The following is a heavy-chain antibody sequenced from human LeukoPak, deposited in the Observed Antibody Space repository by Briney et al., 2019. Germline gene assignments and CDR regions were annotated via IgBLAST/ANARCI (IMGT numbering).Heavy chain of an antibody. CDR1: GGPISSYY. V-gene: IGHV4-59*01. CDR3: ARGRGRPFDY. J-gene: IGHJ4*02. CDR2: IYYSGST. Sequence: SETLSLTCTVSGGPISSYYWSWIRQPPGKGLEWIGYIYYSGSTNYNPSLQSRVTISVDTSKNQFSLKLSSVTAADTAVYYCARGRGRPFDYWGQGTLVTVSS.